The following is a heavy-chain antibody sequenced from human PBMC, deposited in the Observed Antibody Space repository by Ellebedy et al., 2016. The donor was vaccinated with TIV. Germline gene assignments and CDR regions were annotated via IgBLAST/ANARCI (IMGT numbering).Heavy chain of an antibody. CDR2: ISSSSSTI. CDR3: ARGKFVTTEYYFDY. V-gene: IGHV3-48*04. Sequence: GESLKISXAASGFTFSSYSMNWVRQAPGKGLEWVSYISSSSSTIYYADSVKGRFTISRDNAKNSLYLQMNSLRAEDTAVYYCARGKFVTTEYYFDYWGQGTLVTVSS. D-gene: IGHD4-17*01. J-gene: IGHJ4*02. CDR1: GFTFSSYS.